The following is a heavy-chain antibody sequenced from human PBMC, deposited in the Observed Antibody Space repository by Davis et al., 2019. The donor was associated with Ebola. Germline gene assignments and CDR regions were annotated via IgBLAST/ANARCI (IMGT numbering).Heavy chain of an antibody. CDR2: ISYDGSNE. Sequence: PGGSLRLSCAASGFTFNNYGISWVRQAPGKGLEWVAFISYDGSNEYYADSMKGRFSASRDNSKSALYLQMNNLRVEDTALYYCAKDQFSSGWYDPRPYYRYGMDVWGQGTTVTVSS. V-gene: IGHV3-30*18. D-gene: IGHD6-19*01. CDR3: AKDQFSSGWYDPRPYYRYGMDV. CDR1: GFTFNNYG. J-gene: IGHJ6*02.